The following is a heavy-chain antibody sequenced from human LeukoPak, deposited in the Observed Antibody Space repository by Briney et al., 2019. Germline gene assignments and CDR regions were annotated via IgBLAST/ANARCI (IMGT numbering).Heavy chain of an antibody. CDR3: ARGPDY. V-gene: IGHV3-73*01. Sequence: GGSLRLSCAASGFTFSGSAMHWVRQASGKGLEWVGRIRSKANSYATAYAASVKGRFTISRDDSKNTLYLQMNSLRAEDTAVYYCARGPDYWGQGTLVTVSS. CDR2: IRSKANSYAT. CDR1: GFTFSGSA. J-gene: IGHJ4*02.